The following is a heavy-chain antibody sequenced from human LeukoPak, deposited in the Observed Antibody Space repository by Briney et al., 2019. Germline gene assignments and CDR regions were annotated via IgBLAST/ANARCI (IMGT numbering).Heavy chain of an antibody. CDR2: IYYSGST. Sequence: SETLSLTCTVSGGSISSYYWSWIRQPPGKGLEWIGYIYYSGSTNYNPSLKGRVTISVATSKNQFSLQLSSVTAADTAVYYCARDKGIVGAQGIWGQGTMVTVSS. CDR3: ARDKGIVGAQGI. J-gene: IGHJ3*02. CDR1: GGSISSYY. V-gene: IGHV4-59*01. D-gene: IGHD1-26*01.